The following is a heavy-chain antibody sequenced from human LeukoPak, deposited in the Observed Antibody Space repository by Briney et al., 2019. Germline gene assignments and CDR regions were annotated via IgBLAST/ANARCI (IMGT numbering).Heavy chain of an antibody. CDR3: ARGGKITMVRGNWFDP. CDR2: INHSGST. J-gene: IGHJ5*02. V-gene: IGHV4-34*01. CDR1: GGSFSGYY. D-gene: IGHD3-10*01. Sequence: SETLSLTCAVYGGSFSGYYWSWIRQPPGKGLEWIGEINHSGSTNHNPSLKSRVTISVDTSKNQFSLKLSSVTAADTAVYYCARGGKITMVRGNWFDPWGQGTLVTVSS.